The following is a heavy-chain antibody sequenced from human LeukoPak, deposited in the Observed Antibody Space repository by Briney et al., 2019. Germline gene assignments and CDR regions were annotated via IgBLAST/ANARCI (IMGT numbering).Heavy chain of an antibody. CDR2: ITSNARDT. J-gene: IGHJ4*02. V-gene: IGHV3-43*02. Sequence: PGGSLRLSCAASGFTFTNYAMNWVRQAPGKRLEWVSSITSNARDTYFADSVRGRFTISRDNSKNSLYLQMNSLRTEDTALYFCASPIYVGYWGQGTLVTVSS. D-gene: IGHD1-26*01. CDR3: ASPIYVGY. CDR1: GFTFTNYA.